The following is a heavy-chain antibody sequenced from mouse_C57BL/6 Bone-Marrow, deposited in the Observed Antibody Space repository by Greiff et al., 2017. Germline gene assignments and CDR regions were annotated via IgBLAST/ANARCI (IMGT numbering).Heavy chain of an antibody. Sequence: QVQLHQPGAELVRPGSSVKLSCKASGYTFTSYWMHWVKQRPIQGLEWIGNIDPSDSETHYNQKFKDKATLTVDKSSSTAYMQLSSLTSEDSAVYYWAKAHYYGSSYGGYAMDYWGQGTSVTVSS. CDR3: AKAHYYGSSYGGYAMDY. CDR1: GYTFTSYW. V-gene: IGHV1-52*01. CDR2: IDPSDSET. J-gene: IGHJ4*01. D-gene: IGHD1-1*01.